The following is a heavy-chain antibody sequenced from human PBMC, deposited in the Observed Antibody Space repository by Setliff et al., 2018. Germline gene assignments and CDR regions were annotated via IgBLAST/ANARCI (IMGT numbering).Heavy chain of an antibody. Sequence: KTSETLSLTCAVYGGSFSGYYWSWIRQPPGKGLEWIGEINHSGSTYYNPSLKSRVTISVDTSKNQFSLKLSSVTAADTAVYYCARCIVAKSSWFDPWRQGTLVTVSS. CDR1: GGSFSGYY. CDR2: INHSGST. D-gene: IGHD6-13*01. V-gene: IGHV4-34*01. CDR3: ARCIVAKSSWFDP. J-gene: IGHJ5*02.